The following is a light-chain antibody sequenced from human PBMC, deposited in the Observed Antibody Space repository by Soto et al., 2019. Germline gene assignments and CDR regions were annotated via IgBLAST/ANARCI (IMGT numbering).Light chain of an antibody. CDR2: GNS. J-gene: IGLJ2*01. Sequence: QSVLTQPHSVSGAPGQRVTISCSGSSSNLGAGYDVHWYQQLPGTAPKLLIYGNSTRPSGVPDRFSGSKSGTSASLAITGLQADDEADYYCQSYDSSLSGSRVFGGGTQLTVL. V-gene: IGLV1-40*01. CDR3: QSYDSSLSGSRV. CDR1: SSNLGAGYD.